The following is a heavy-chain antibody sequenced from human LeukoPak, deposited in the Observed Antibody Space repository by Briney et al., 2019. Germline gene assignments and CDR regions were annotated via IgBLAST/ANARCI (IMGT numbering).Heavy chain of an antibody. CDR2: INHSGST. D-gene: IGHD3-22*01. J-gene: IGHJ4*02. Sequence: SETLSFTCAVYGGTFSGYYWSWLRQPPGKGLKGSGEINHSGSTNYNPSLKSRVTISVDTSKNQFSLKLSSVTAADTAVYYCASSNYYDSSVRFDYWGQGTLVTVSS. CDR1: GGTFSGYY. V-gene: IGHV4-34*01. CDR3: ASSNYYDSSVRFDY.